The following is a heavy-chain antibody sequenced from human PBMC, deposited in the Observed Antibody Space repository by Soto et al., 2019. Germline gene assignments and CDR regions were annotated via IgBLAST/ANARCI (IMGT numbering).Heavy chain of an antibody. Sequence: GGSLRLSCAASGFTFSSYSMNWVRQAPGKGLEWVSSISSSSSYIYYADSVKGRFTISRDNAKNSLYLQMNSLRAEDTAVYYCARDIVVVPAASLDPDYYYGMDVWGQGTTVTVSS. V-gene: IGHV3-21*01. CDR1: GFTFSSYS. J-gene: IGHJ6*02. CDR3: ARDIVVVPAASLDPDYYYGMDV. CDR2: ISSSSSYI. D-gene: IGHD2-2*01.